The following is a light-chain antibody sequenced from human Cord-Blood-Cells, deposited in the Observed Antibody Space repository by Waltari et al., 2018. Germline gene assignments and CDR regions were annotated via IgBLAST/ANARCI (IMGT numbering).Light chain of an antibody. J-gene: IGKJ1*01. Sequence: EIVMTQSPATLSVCPGERATLSCRASQSVSSNLAWYQQKPGQAPRLLLYGASTRATGIPARFSGSGSGTEFTLTISSLQSEDFAVYYCQQYNNWPPWTFGQGTKVEIK. CDR3: QQYNNWPPWT. CDR2: GAS. V-gene: IGKV3-15*01. CDR1: QSVSSN.